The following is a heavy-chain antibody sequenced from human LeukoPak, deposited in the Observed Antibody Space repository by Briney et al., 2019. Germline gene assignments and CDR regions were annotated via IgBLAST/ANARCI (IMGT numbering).Heavy chain of an antibody. CDR3: ARAGLSIFGVVISGGWFDP. Sequence: GASVKVSCKASGYTFTGYYMHWVRQAPGQGLEWMGWINPNSGGTNYAQKFQGRVTMTRDTSISTAYMELSRLRSDDTAVYYCARAGLSIFGVVISGGWFDPWGQGTLVTVSS. D-gene: IGHD3-3*01. V-gene: IGHV1-2*02. CDR1: GYTFTGYY. CDR2: INPNSGGT. J-gene: IGHJ5*02.